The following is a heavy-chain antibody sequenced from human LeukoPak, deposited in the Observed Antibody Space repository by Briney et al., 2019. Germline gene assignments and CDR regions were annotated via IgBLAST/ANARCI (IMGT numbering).Heavy chain of an antibody. V-gene: IGHV1-24*01. CDR2: FDPEDGET. CDR1: GYTLTELS. D-gene: IGHD1-7*01. CDR3: ATTIGMITGTTYRNWFDP. Sequence: ASVKVSCKVSGYTLTELSMHWVRQAPGKGLEWMGGFDPEDGETIYAQKFQGRVTMTEDTSTDTAYMELSSLRSADTAVYYCATTIGMITGTTYRNWFDPWGQGTLVTVSS. J-gene: IGHJ5*02.